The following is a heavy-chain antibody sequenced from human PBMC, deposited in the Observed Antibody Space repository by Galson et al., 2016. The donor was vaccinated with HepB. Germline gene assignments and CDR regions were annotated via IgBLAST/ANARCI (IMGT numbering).Heavy chain of an antibody. CDR3: ARGSSFYHYWSPSRPYWFDP. J-gene: IGHJ5*02. Sequence: SLRLSCAASGFSVSSNYLSWVRQAPGQGLEWVAVIWYDGITKYYSDSVKGRFIVSRDNSKTTVYLQMNSLRAEDTAVYYCARGSSFYHYWSPSRPYWFDPWGQGTLVTVSS. V-gene: IGHV3-33*08. CDR2: IWYDGITK. D-gene: IGHD3-3*01. CDR1: GFSVSSNY.